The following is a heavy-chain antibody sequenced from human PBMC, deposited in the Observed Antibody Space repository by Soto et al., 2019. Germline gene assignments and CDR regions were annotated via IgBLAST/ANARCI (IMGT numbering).Heavy chain of an antibody. Sequence: ASVKVSCKXSGYTFTSYYMHWVRQAPGQGLEWMGIINPSGGSTSYAQKFQGRVTMTRDTSTSTVYMELSSLRSEDTAVYYCARVDPDYYDSSGYPFDYWGQGTLVTVSS. CDR2: INPSGGST. CDR1: GYTFTSYY. D-gene: IGHD3-22*01. CDR3: ARVDPDYYDSSGYPFDY. J-gene: IGHJ4*02. V-gene: IGHV1-46*01.